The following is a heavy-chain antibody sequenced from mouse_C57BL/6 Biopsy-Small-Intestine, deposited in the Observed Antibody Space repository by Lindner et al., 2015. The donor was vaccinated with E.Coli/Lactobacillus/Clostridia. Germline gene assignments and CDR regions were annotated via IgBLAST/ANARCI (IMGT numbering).Heavy chain of an antibody. CDR1: GYTFTDYN. V-gene: IGHV1-22*01. J-gene: IGHJ3*01. Sequence: VQLQESGPELVKPGASVKMSCKASGYTFTDYNMHWVKQGHGKSLEWIGYIDPNNGGTSYNQKFKGKATWTVNKSSSTAYMELRSLTSEDSAVYYCARWLPNLFAYWGQGTLVTVSA. D-gene: IGHD2-2*01. CDR2: IDPNNGGT. CDR3: ARWLPNLFAY.